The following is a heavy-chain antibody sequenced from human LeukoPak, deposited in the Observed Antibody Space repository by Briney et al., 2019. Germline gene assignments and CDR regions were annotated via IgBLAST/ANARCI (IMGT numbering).Heavy chain of an antibody. CDR1: GGSISSSSYY. CDR2: IYYSGST. CDR3: ARIQLWQDY. V-gene: IGHV4-39*01. D-gene: IGHD5-18*01. Sequence: PSETLSLTCTVSGGSISSSSYYWGWIRQPPGKGLEWIGSIYYSGSTYYNPSFKSRVTISVDTSKNQFSLKLSSVTAADTAVYYCARIQLWQDYWGQGTLVTVSS. J-gene: IGHJ4*02.